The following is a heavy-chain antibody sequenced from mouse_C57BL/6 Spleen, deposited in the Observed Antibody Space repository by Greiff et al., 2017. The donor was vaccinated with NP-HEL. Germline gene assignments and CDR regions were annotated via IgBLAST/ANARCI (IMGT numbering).Heavy chain of an antibody. Sequence: VQLQESGAELVRPGASVTLSCKASGYTFTDYEMHWVKQTPVHGLEWIGAIDPETGGTAYNQKFKGKAILTADKSSSTAYMELRSLTSEDSAVYYCTREGGTEYLDYWGQGTTLTVSS. CDR3: TREGGTEYLDY. CDR1: GYTFTDYE. V-gene: IGHV1-15*01. D-gene: IGHD4-1*01. CDR2: IDPETGGT. J-gene: IGHJ2*01.